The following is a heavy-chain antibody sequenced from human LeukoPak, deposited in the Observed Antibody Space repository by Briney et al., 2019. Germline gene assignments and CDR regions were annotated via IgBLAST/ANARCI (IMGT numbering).Heavy chain of an antibody. D-gene: IGHD3-10*01. V-gene: IGHV1-18*01. CDR2: ISAYNGNT. J-gene: IGHJ4*02. Sequence: VASVKVSCKASGGTFSSYAISWVRQAPGQGLEWMGWISAYNGNTNYAQKLQGRVTMTTDTSTSTAYMELRSLRSDDTAVYYCARGGPYYYGSGSYYIPFDYWGQGTLVTVSS. CDR1: GGTFSSYA. CDR3: ARGGPYYYGSGSYYIPFDY.